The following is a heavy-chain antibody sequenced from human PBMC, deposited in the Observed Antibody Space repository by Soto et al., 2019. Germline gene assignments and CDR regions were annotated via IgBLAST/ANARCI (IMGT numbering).Heavy chain of an antibody. V-gene: IGHV3-21*01. CDR2: ISSSSSYI. CDR1: GFTFSSYS. D-gene: IGHD2-8*01. J-gene: IGHJ6*02. Sequence: GGSLRLSCAASGFTFSSYSMNWVRQAPGKGLEWVSSISSSSSYIYYADSVKGRFTISRDNAKNSLYLQMNSLRAEDTAVYYCARAVEEDIVLLDVWGQGTTVTVSS. CDR3: ARAVEEDIVLLDV.